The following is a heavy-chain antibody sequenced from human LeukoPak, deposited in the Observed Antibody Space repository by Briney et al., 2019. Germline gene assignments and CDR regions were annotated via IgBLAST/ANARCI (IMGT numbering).Heavy chain of an antibody. Sequence: PGGSLRLSCAASGFTFSNAWMSWVRQAPGKGLEWVGRIKSKTNGGTTDYAAPVKGRFTISRDDSKNTLYLQMNSLKTEDTAVYYCTTGFLEWLFEVDYWGQGTLVTVSS. CDR3: TTGFLEWLFEVDY. J-gene: IGHJ4*02. CDR2: IKSKTNGGTT. V-gene: IGHV3-15*01. CDR1: GFTFSNAW. D-gene: IGHD3-3*01.